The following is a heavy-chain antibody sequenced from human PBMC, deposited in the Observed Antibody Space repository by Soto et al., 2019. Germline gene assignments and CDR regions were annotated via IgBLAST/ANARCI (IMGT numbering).Heavy chain of an antibody. V-gene: IGHV3-23*01. CDR3: AKDRPISKVSFSLVYYFDY. CDR2: ISGSGGST. J-gene: IGHJ4*02. D-gene: IGHD3-16*02. Sequence: GGSLRLSCAASGFTFSSYAMSWVRQAPGKGLEWVSAISGSGGSTYYADSVKGRFTISRDNSKNTLYLQMNSLRAEDTAVYYCAKDRPISKVSFSLVYYFDYWGQGTLVTVSS. CDR1: GFTFSSYA.